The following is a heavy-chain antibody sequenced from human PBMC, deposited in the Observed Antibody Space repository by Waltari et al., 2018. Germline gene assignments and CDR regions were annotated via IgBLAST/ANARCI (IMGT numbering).Heavy chain of an antibody. J-gene: IGHJ4*02. CDR2: VFYNGDT. CDR3: ARRMVTTGYFDY. D-gene: IGHD4-4*01. V-gene: IGHV4-39*01. CDR1: GGPFSSTGYY. Sequence: QVQLQESGPGLVKPSETLSLTCTVSGGPFSSTGYYWGWIRQPPGKGLEWIGYVFYNGDTYYNPSLKSRVTISIDTSKNQFSLKLTSVTAADTAVYHCARRMVTTGYFDYWGQGTLVTVSS.